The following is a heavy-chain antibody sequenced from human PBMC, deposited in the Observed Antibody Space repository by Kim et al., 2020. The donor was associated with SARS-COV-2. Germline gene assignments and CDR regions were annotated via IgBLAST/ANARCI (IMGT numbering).Heavy chain of an antibody. Sequence: SETLSLTCAVYGGSFSGYYWSWIRQPPGKGLEWIGEINHSGSTNYNPSLKSRVTISVDTSKNQFSLKLSSVTAADTAVYYCARGPGDVVVPAAMLAGYYFDYWGQGTLVTVSS. CDR2: INHSGST. V-gene: IGHV4-34*01. J-gene: IGHJ4*02. CDR1: GGSFSGYY. CDR3: ARGPGDVVVPAAMLAGYYFDY. D-gene: IGHD2-2*01.